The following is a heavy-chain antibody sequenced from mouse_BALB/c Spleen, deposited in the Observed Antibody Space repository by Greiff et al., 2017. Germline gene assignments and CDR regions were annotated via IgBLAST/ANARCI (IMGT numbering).Heavy chain of an antibody. D-gene: IGHD1-1*01. Sequence: EVKLMESGGGLVQPGGSRKLSCAASGFTFSSFGMHWVRQAPEKGLEWVAYISSGSSTIYYADTVKGRFTISRDNPKNTLFLQMTSLRSEDTAMYYCARNYGSRAWFAYWGQGTLVTVSA. CDR3: ARNYGSRAWFAY. V-gene: IGHV5-17*02. CDR1: GFTFSSFG. CDR2: ISSGSSTI. J-gene: IGHJ3*01.